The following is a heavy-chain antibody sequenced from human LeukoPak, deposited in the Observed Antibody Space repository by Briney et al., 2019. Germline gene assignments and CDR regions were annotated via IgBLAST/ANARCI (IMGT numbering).Heavy chain of an antibody. J-gene: IGHJ4*02. V-gene: IGHV4-4*02. CDR2: IYHSGST. CDR3: ARGWRGSGSYFLDY. D-gene: IGHD3-10*01. CDR1: GGSISSSDW. Sequence: ASETLSLTCAVSGGSISSSDWWSWVRQPPGKGLEWIGEIYHSGSTNYNPSLKSRVTISVDTSKNQFSLKLSSVTAADTAVYYCARGWRGSGSYFLDYGGQGTLVTVSS.